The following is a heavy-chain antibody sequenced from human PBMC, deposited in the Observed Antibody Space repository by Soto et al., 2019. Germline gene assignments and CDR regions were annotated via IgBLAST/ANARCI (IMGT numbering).Heavy chain of an antibody. CDR3: TRDASRDSSARGWFDP. CDR1: GFTFRSFT. D-gene: IGHD4-4*01. CDR2: ISSNSAYI. J-gene: IGHJ5*02. V-gene: IGHV3-21*01. Sequence: GGSLRLSCAASGFTFRSFTMNWVRQAPGKGLEWVSTISSNSAYIYYTDALRGRFTISRDNAKNSLHLQMNGLRAEDTAVYYCTRDASRDSSARGWFDPWGPGTLVTVS.